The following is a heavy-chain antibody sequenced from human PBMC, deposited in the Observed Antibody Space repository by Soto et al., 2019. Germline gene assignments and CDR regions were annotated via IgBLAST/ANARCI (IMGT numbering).Heavy chain of an antibody. CDR2: INPYSGGA. V-gene: IGHV1-2*02. CDR1: GYTFTGYF. Sequence: ASVKXSCXXSGYTFTGYFMHWVRQAPGQGLEWMGWINPYSGGADYAQSFQGRVTMTRDTSISTVYMELSRLRFDDTAVYYCARVIRGAYYNSPLDTWGQGTVVTVSS. CDR3: ARVIRGAYYNSPLDT. J-gene: IGHJ5*02. D-gene: IGHD3-10*01.